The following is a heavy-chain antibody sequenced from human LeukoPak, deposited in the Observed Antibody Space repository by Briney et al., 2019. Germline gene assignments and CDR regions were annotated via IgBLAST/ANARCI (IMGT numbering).Heavy chain of an antibody. CDR2: IYSSGST. CDR1: GDSISSYY. CDR3: ATEESGY. V-gene: IGHV4-4*07. Sequence: KPSETLSLTCTVSGDSISSYYCTWIRQPAGRGLEWIGRIYSSGSTSYNPSLKSRVTMSVDTSKNQFSLNLTSVTAADTAVYYCATEESGYRGQGTLVTVSS. D-gene: IGHD3-3*01. J-gene: IGHJ4*02.